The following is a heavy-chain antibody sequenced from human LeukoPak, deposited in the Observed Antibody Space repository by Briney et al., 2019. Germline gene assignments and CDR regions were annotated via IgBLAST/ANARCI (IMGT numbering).Heavy chain of an antibody. CDR1: GGSISSYY. CDR3: AREVGDYYGSGSYHFDY. J-gene: IGHJ4*02. CDR2: IYYSGST. V-gene: IGHV4-59*01. D-gene: IGHD3-10*01. Sequence: PSETLSLTCTVSGGSISSYYWTWIRQPPGKGLEWIGYIYYSGSTNYNPSLKSRVTISVDTSRNQFSLKLSSVTAADTAVYYCAREVGDYYGSGSYHFDYWGQGTLVTVSS.